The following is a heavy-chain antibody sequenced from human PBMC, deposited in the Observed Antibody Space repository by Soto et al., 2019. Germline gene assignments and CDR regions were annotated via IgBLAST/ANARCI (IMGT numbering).Heavy chain of an antibody. D-gene: IGHD3-10*01. CDR1: GFTVSSNY. J-gene: IGHJ6*03. V-gene: IGHV3-53*04. CDR3: ARMGLWFGESRPLSKYYYYYMDV. CDR2: IYSGGST. Sequence: GGSLRLSCAASGFTVSSNYMSWVRQAPGKGLEWVSVIYSGGSTYYADSVKGRFTISRHNSKNTLYLQMNSLRAEDTAVYYCARMGLWFGESRPLSKYYYYYMDVWGKGTTVTVSS.